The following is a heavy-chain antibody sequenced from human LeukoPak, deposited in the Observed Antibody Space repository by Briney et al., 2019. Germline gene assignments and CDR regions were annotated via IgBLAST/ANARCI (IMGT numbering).Heavy chain of an antibody. CDR1: GYTFTSYY. J-gene: IGHJ6*02. Sequence: ASVKVSCKASGYTFTSYYMHWVRQAPGQGLEWMGIINPSGGSTSYAQKFQGRVTMTRDTSTSTVYMGLSSLRSEDTAVYYCARGHAGAGYYYGMDVWGQGTTVTVSS. CDR3: ARGHAGAGYYYGMDV. CDR2: INPSGGST. D-gene: IGHD7-27*01. V-gene: IGHV1-46*01.